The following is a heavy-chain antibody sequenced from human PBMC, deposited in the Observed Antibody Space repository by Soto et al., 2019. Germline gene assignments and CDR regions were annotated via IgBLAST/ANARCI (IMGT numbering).Heavy chain of an antibody. Sequence: PGGSLRLSCAVSGFTFSTYAMSWVRQAPGTGLEWVSTISGSGGSTYYTDSVKGRFTISRDNSKNTLYLQMNSLRAEDTAVYYCAKGLANDASSFYWGPGTLVTVSS. CDR1: GFTFSTYA. V-gene: IGHV3-23*01. D-gene: IGHD2-8*01. CDR2: ISGSGGST. J-gene: IGHJ4*02. CDR3: AKGLANDASSFY.